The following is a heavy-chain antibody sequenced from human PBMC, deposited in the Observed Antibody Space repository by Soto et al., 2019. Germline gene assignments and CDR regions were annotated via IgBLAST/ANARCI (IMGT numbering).Heavy chain of an antibody. D-gene: IGHD3-9*01. J-gene: IGHJ4*02. CDR1: GGSVSSSNYY. CDR3: ARLEGLATISYYFDF. CDR2: IYYSGNT. V-gene: IGHV4-39*01. Sequence: QLQLQESGPGLVKPSETLSLTCIVSGGSVSSSNYYWGWVRQSPGKGLEWIGSIYYSGNTYYHPSLESRVTISVDKSNNEFSLKVISVTAADTAVYYCARLEGLATISYYFDFWGQGSLVTVSS.